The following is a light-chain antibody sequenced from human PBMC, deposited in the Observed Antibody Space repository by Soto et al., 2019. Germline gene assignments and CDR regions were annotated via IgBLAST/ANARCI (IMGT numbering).Light chain of an antibody. V-gene: IGKV1-5*03. CDR2: KAS. J-gene: IGKJ1*01. CDR1: QSISSR. Sequence: DIQMTQSPSTLSASVGDKVTITVRCIQSISSRLAWYQQKPGKAPNLLIYKASSLESGVPSRFSGSGSGTEFTLTISSLQPDDFATYFCQQYNTYPPMWTFGQGTKVDIK. CDR3: QQYNTYPPMWT.